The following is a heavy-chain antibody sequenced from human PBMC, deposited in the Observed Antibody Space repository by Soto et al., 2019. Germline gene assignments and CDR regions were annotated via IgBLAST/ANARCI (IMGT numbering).Heavy chain of an antibody. V-gene: IGHV1-2*04. CDR1: GYTFTGYY. D-gene: IGHD6-19*01. J-gene: IGHJ6*02. CDR2: INPNSGGT. CDR3: ARTVAGYYYYYYGMDV. Sequence: VASVKVSCKASGYTFTGYYMHWVRQAPGQGLEWMGWINPNSGGTNYAQKFQGWVTMTRDTSISTAYMELSRLRSDDTAVYYCARTVAGYYYYYYGMDVWGQGTTVTVSS.